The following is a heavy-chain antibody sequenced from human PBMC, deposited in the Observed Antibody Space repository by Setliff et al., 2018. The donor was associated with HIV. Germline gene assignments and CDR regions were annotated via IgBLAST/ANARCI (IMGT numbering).Heavy chain of an antibody. CDR3: AKLAPSYSSGKDDF. CDR1: GDFVSSDRAA. CDR2: TYYNSRWNY. Sequence: PSQTLSLTCAISGDFVSSDRAAWNWIRQSPSRGLEWLGRTYYNSRWNYDYAASVESRITITSDTSKNQLSLHLTSVTPEDTAIYYCAKLAPSYSSGKDDFWGQGTLVTVSS. V-gene: IGHV6-1*01. D-gene: IGHD6-19*01. J-gene: IGHJ4*02.